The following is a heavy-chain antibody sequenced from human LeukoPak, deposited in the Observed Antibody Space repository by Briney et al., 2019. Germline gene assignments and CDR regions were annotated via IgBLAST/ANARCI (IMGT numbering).Heavy chain of an antibody. CDR1: GYRFVSYW. CDR2: IYPGDSDI. CDR3: ARQSGGYFDSSDYFISWFDP. J-gene: IGHJ5*02. D-gene: IGHD3-22*01. Sequence: PGESLKISCKASGYRFVSYWIAWVRQMPGKGLEWMGIIYPGDSDIRYNPSFQGQVIISADKSVSTAYLQWSSLKASDTAMYYCARQSGGYFDSSDYFISWFDPWGQGTLVTVSS. V-gene: IGHV5-51*01.